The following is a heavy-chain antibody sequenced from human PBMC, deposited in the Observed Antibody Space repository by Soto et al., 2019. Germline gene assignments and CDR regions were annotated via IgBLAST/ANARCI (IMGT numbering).Heavy chain of an antibody. CDR3: ARDPEGGYSYGTTTGFDP. CDR1: GFTFSDYY. V-gene: IGHV3-11*01. D-gene: IGHD5-18*01. CDR2: ISSSGSTI. J-gene: IGHJ5*02. Sequence: GGSLRLSCAASGFTFSDYYMSWIRQAPGKGLEWVSYISSSGSTIYYADSVKGRFTISRDNAKNSLYLQMNSLRAEDTAVYYCARDPEGGYSYGTTTGFDPWGQGTLVTVS.